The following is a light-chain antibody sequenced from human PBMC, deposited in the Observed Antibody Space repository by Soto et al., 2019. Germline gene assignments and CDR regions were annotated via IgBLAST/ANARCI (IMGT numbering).Light chain of an antibody. CDR1: QSVNSN. J-gene: IGKJ1*01. V-gene: IGKV3-15*01. CDR2: GAS. CDR3: QNYNNWPPWT. Sequence: EIVMTQSPATLSVSPGERATLSCRASQSVNSNLAWFQQKPGQAPRILIYGASTRATGIPARFSGSGSGTEFTLTISSLQSEDFAVYYCQNYNNWPPWTFGQGTKVEIK.